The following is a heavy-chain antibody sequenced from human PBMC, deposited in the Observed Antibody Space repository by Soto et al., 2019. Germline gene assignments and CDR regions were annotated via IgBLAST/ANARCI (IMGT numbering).Heavy chain of an antibody. V-gene: IGHV3-23*01. D-gene: IGHD2-15*01. CDR1: GFTFSTYT. J-gene: IGHJ4*02. Sequence: EVQLLESGGGLVQPGGSLRLSCAASGFTFSTYTMSWVRQAPGKGLEWVSAISGSGGSTYYADSVKGRFTISRDNSKNTRYLQMNSLRAEDTAVYYCAKSDCSAGDCYSGFDYWGQGTLVTVSS. CDR3: AKSDCSAGDCYSGFDY. CDR2: ISGSGGST.